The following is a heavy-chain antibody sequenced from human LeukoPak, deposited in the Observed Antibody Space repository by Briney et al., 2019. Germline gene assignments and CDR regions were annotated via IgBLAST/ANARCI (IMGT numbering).Heavy chain of an antibody. CDR3: ARHSRPRQDGVGVIWRGSWFDP. V-gene: IGHV1-18*01. CDR2: ISGDKGNT. D-gene: IGHD1-26*01. Sequence: GASVKVSCKASGYTFNTYDVSWVRQAPGQGLEWMGWISGDKGNTNYAQKFQDRVTLTTDTSTSTAYMELRSLRSDDTAIYYCARHSRPRQDGVGVIWRGSWFDPWGRGTLVTVSS. CDR1: GYTFNTYD. J-gene: IGHJ5*02.